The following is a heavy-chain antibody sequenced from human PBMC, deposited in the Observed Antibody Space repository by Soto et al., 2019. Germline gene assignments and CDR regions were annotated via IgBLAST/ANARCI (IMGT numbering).Heavy chain of an antibody. CDR2: IYHSGST. CDR1: GGSISSGGYS. CDR3: ARAADYYDSSGYYYAFDI. Sequence: SETLSLTCAVSGGSISSGGYSWSWIRQPPGKGLEWIGYIYHSGSTYYNPSLKSRVTISVDRSKNQFSPKLSSVTAADTAVYYCARAADYYDSSGYYYAFDIWGQGTMVTVSS. D-gene: IGHD3-22*01. V-gene: IGHV4-30-2*01. J-gene: IGHJ3*02.